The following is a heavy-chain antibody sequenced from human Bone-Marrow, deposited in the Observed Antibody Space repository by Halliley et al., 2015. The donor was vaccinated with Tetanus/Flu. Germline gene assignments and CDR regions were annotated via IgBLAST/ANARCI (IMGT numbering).Heavy chain of an antibody. V-gene: IGHV3-53*01. J-gene: IGHJ4*02. CDR2: FNSGGST. CDR3: ARGAGDFDH. Sequence: PGKGVGWVSGFNSGGSTNYPDSVKGRFTGSRDNSKNTLYLEMNILRAGDTAVYYCARGAGDFDHWGQGTRVTVSS.